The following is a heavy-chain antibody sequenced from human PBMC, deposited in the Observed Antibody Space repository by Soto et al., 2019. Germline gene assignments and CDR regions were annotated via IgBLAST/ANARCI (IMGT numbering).Heavy chain of an antibody. CDR1: GFTFDDYA. Sequence: GGSLRLSCAASGFTFDDYAMHWVRQAPGKGLEWVSGISWNSGSIGYADSVKGRFTISRDNAKNSLYLQMNSLRAEDTALYYCAKDSIVATNTPSFDYWGQGTLVTVSS. J-gene: IGHJ4*02. CDR2: ISWNSGSI. CDR3: AKDSIVATNTPSFDY. D-gene: IGHD5-12*01. V-gene: IGHV3-9*01.